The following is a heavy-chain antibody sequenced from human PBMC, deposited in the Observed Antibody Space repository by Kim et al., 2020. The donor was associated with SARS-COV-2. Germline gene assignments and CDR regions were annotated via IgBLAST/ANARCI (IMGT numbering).Heavy chain of an antibody. CDR3: AKDEYYYGSGSDY. D-gene: IGHD3-10*01. Sequence: YADSVKGRFTIARDKSKNTLYLQMNSLRAEDTAVYYCAKDEYYYGSGSDYWGQGTLVTVSS. J-gene: IGHJ4*02. V-gene: IGHV3-23*01.